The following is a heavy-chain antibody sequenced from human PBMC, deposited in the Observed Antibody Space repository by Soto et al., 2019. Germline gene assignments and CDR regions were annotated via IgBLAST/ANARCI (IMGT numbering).Heavy chain of an antibody. CDR3: TRENIENSDVLYDAFDI. CDR1: GYTFTDYY. CDR2: MNPKSGGA. V-gene: IGHV1-2*02. D-gene: IGHD5-18*01. Sequence: ASVKVSCKTSGYTFTDYYTHWVRQAPGQGLEWMGWMNPKSGGAYFAQKFQGRVTLTRDTSIGTAYIEVNSLTSDDTAVYFCTRENIENSDVLYDAFDIWRQLTTVTVSS. J-gene: IGHJ3*02.